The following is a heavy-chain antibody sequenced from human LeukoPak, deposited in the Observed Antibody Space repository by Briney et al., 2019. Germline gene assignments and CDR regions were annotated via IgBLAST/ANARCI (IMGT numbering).Heavy chain of an antibody. CDR2: IIPIFGTA. Sequence: SVKVSCKASGGTFSSYAISWVRQAPGQGLEWMGGIIPIFGTANYAQKFQGRVTITTDESTSTAYMELSSLRSEDTAVYYCARPYGHYGGDWFEAWGQGTLVTVSS. D-gene: IGHD4-17*01. J-gene: IGHJ5*02. CDR3: ARPYGHYGGDWFEA. CDR1: GGTFSSYA. V-gene: IGHV1-69*05.